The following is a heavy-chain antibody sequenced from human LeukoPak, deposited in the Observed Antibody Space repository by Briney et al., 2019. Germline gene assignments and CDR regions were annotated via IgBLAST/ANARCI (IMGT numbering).Heavy chain of an antibody. Sequence: ASVKVSCKASGYTFTSYGISWVRQAPGQGLEWMGWISAYNGNTNYAQKLQGRVTITADKSTSTAYMELSSLRSEDTAVYYCARGRWELLRNYYYYYMDVWGKGTTVTVSS. J-gene: IGHJ6*03. D-gene: IGHD1-26*01. V-gene: IGHV1-18*01. CDR1: GYTFTSYG. CDR3: ARGRWELLRNYYYYYMDV. CDR2: ISAYNGNT.